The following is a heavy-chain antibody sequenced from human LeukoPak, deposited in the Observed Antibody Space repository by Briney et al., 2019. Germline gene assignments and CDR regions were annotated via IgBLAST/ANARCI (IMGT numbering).Heavy chain of an antibody. CDR2: ISSSSSTI. V-gene: IGHV3-48*01. D-gene: IGHD3-22*01. CDR1: GFTFSSYS. J-gene: IGHJ4*02. Sequence: PGGSLRLSCAASGFTFSSYSMNWVRQAPGKGLEWVSYISSSSSTIYYADSVKGRFSISRDNSKNMVYIQMNSLRAEDTARYYCAKGTAVIIVGIDYWGQGTQVTVSS. CDR3: AKGTAVIIVGIDY.